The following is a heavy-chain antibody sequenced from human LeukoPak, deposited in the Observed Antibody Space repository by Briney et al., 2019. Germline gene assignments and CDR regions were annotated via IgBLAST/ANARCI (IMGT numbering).Heavy chain of an antibody. J-gene: IGHJ4*02. CDR1: GGTFSSYA. V-gene: IGHV1-69*01. D-gene: IGHD3-3*01. CDR2: IIPIFGTA. CDR3: ARDHDFWSGPYYDY. Sequence: GSSVKVSCKASGGTFSSYAISWVRQAPGQGLEWMGGIIPIFGTANYAQKFQGRVTITADESTSTAYMELSSLRSDDTAVYYCARDHDFWSGPYYDYWGQGTLDTVSS.